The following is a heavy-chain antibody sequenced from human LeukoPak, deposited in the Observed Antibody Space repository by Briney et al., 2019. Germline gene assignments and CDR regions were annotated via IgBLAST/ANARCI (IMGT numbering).Heavy chain of an antibody. Sequence: SETLSLTCAVYGGSFSGYYWTWIRQPPGKGLEWIGEINHSGSTNYNPSLKSRVTISVDTSKNQFSLKLSSVTAADTAVYYCATGYQLPIDYWGQGTLVTVSS. CDR2: INHSGST. D-gene: IGHD2-2*01. CDR3: ATGYQLPIDY. J-gene: IGHJ4*02. CDR1: GGSFSGYY. V-gene: IGHV4-34*01.